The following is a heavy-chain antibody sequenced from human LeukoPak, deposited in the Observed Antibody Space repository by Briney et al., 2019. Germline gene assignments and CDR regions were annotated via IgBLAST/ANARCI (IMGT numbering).Heavy chain of an antibody. D-gene: IGHD4-17*01. J-gene: IGHJ4*02. CDR3: ARPRNGDPGGY. Sequence: GGSLRLSCAASGFTFSSYSMNWVRQAPGKGLEWVSSISSSSSYIYYADSVKGRFTISRDNAKNSLYPQMNSLRAEDTAVYYCARPRNGDPGGYWGQGTLVTVSS. CDR1: GFTFSSYS. V-gene: IGHV3-21*01. CDR2: ISSSSSYI.